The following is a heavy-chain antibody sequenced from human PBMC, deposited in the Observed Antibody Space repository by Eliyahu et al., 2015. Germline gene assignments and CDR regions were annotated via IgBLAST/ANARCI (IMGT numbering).Heavy chain of an antibody. J-gene: IGHJ5*02. D-gene: IGHD6-13*01. CDR1: GGSFSGYY. Sequence: QVQLQQWGAGLLKPSETLSLTCAVYGGSFSGYYXXXXXQPPGXGLEXIGEIDHSGSTNYNPSLKSRVTISVDTSKNQFSLKLSSVTAADTAVYYCARALTRRKAAAAPPVIWFDPWGQGTLVTVSS. CDR2: IDHSGST. V-gene: IGHV4-34*01. CDR3: ARALTRRKAAAAPPVIWFDP.